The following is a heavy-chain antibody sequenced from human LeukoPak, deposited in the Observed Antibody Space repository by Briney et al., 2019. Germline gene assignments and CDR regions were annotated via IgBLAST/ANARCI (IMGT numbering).Heavy chain of an antibody. J-gene: IGHJ4*02. V-gene: IGHV3-30*02. CDR1: GFTFSSYG. Sequence: GGSLRLSCAASGFTFSSYGMHWVRQAPGKGLGWVAFIRYDGSNKYYADSVKGRFTISRDNSKSTLYLQMNSLRAEDTAVYYCAKGGDGYSSIDFDYWGQGTLVTVSS. CDR3: AKGGDGYSSIDFDY. D-gene: IGHD5-24*01. CDR2: IRYDGSNK.